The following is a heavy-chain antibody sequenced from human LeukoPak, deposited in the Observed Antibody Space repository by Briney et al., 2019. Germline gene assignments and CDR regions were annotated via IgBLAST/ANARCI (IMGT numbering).Heavy chain of an antibody. D-gene: IGHD6-19*01. V-gene: IGHV3-74*01. CDR2: INSDGSIT. Sequence: PGGSLRVSCAASGFSFSSYWMHWARQAPGKGLVWVSRINSDGSITNYADSVKGRFTISRDNAKNTLYLQMNSLRDEDTAVYYCAWFSGSGWGQGTLVTVSS. J-gene: IGHJ4*02. CDR3: AWFSGSG. CDR1: GFSFSSYW.